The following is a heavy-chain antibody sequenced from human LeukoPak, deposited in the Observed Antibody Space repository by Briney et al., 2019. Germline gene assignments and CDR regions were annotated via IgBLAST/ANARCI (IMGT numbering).Heavy chain of an antibody. CDR3: ARERARYRSSTSCYPFDI. Sequence: GASVKVSCKASGYTFTSYGISWVRQAPGQGLEWMGWISAYNGNANYAQKLQGRVTMTTDTSTSTAYMELRSLISDNTAVYYCARERARYRSSTSCYPFDIWGQGTMVTVSS. CDR1: GYTFTSYG. J-gene: IGHJ3*02. V-gene: IGHV1-18*04. D-gene: IGHD2-2*01. CDR2: ISAYNGNA.